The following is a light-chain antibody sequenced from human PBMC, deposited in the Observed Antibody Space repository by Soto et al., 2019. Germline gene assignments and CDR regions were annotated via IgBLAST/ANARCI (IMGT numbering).Light chain of an antibody. Sequence: QSVLTQPPSVSGAPGQRVTISCTGSSSNIGAGYDVHWYQQLPGTAPKLLIYGNSNRPSGVPDRFSGSKSGTSASLAITGLQAEDEADYYCQSYGSSLIVVFGGGTQLTVL. J-gene: IGLJ2*01. CDR3: QSYGSSLIVV. V-gene: IGLV1-40*01. CDR2: GNS. CDR1: SSNIGAGYD.